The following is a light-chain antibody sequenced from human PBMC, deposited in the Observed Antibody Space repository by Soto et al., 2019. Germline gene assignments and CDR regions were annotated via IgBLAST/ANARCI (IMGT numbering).Light chain of an antibody. CDR1: QSLTRNY. Sequence: EVVLTQFPGTLSLSPGERATLSCRASQSLTRNYLAWYQQKVGQAPRLLIYGANTRAAGTPDRFSGSGSGTDFTLTISRLEPEDFAVYYCQQYTKSPLTFGGGTKVDIK. CDR2: GAN. CDR3: QQYTKSPLT. V-gene: IGKV3-20*01. J-gene: IGKJ4*01.